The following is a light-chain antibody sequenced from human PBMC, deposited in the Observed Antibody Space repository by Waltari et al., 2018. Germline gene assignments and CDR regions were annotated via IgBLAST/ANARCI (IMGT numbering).Light chain of an antibody. CDR2: GAS. J-gene: IGKJ1*01. V-gene: IGKV3-15*01. CDR3: QQYNNWPSWT. CDR1: QTVSSN. Sequence: ETKLTQSPATLSVSPGERVTLSCRASQTVSSNLAWYQQKPGQVPRLLVYGASIRVTGIPARFSGSGSGTQFTLTINRLQSEDFAVYYCQQYNNWPSWTFGQGTKVEIK.